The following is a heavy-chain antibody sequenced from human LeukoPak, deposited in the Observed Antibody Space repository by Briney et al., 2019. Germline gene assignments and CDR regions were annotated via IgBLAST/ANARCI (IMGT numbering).Heavy chain of an antibody. Sequence: ASVKVSCKASGYTFTGYYMHWVRQAPGQGPEWMGRINPNSGGTNYAQKFQGRVTMTRDTSISTAYMELSSLRSEDTAVYYCATGHMVRGVHNWFDPWGQGTLVTVSS. J-gene: IGHJ5*02. CDR1: GYTFTGYY. V-gene: IGHV1-2*06. D-gene: IGHD3-10*01. CDR2: INPNSGGT. CDR3: ATGHMVRGVHNWFDP.